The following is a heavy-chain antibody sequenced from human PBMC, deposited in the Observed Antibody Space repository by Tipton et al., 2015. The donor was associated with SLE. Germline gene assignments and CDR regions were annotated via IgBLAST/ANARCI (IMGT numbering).Heavy chain of an antibody. CDR3: ARDGIVGAYYYYMDV. J-gene: IGHJ6*03. D-gene: IGHD1-26*01. Sequence: SLRLSCTASGFIFTSYWMTWVRQAPGKEPEWVANINQDGRKTDYMASAKGRFTISRDTAKNSVFLQMNNLRAEDTAVYYCARDGIVGAYYYYMDVWGKGTTVTVSS. V-gene: IGHV3-7*01. CDR2: INQDGRKT. CDR1: GFIFTSYW.